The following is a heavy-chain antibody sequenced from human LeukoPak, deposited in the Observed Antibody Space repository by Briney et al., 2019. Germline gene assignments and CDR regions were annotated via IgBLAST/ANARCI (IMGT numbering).Heavy chain of an antibody. D-gene: IGHD3-16*02. J-gene: IGHJ4*02. CDR1: GFTFSSYS. Sequence: KPGGSLRLSCAASGFTFSSYSMNSVRQAPGKGLEWVSSISSSSSYICYADSVKGRFTISRDNAKNALYLQMNSLRAEDTAVYYCARVPSSGLEYYFDYWGQGTLVTVSS. CDR3: ARVPSSGLEYYFDY. CDR2: ISSSSSYI. V-gene: IGHV3-21*01.